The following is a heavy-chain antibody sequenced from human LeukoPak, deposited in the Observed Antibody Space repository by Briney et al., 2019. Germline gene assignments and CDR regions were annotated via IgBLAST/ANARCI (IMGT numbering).Heavy chain of an antibody. V-gene: IGHV4-31*03. CDR3: ASGRVSHYYDSSGYFDY. D-gene: IGHD3-22*01. CDR1: GGSISSGGYY. Sequence: SETLSLTCTVSGGSISSGGYYRSWIRQHPGKGLEWIGYIYYSGSTYYNPSLKSRVTISVDTSKNQFSLKLSSVTAADTAVYYCASGRVSHYYDSSGYFDYWGQGTLVTVSS. CDR2: IYYSGST. J-gene: IGHJ4*02.